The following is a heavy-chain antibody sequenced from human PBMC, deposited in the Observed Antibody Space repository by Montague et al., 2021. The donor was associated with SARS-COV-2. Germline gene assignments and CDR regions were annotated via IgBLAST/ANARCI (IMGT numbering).Heavy chain of an antibody. CDR3: ARGLDYYDFWSGYYPAYWYFDR. CDR1: GGSISSYY. D-gene: IGHD3-3*01. V-gene: IGHV4-4*07. J-gene: IGHJ2*01. CDR2: IYTSGST. Sequence: SETLSLTCTVSGGSISSYYWSWIRQPAGKGLEWIGRIYTSGSTNYNPSLKSRVTMSVVTSKNQFSLKLSSVTAAATAVYYCARGLDYYDFWSGYYPAYWYFDRWGRGTLVTVSS.